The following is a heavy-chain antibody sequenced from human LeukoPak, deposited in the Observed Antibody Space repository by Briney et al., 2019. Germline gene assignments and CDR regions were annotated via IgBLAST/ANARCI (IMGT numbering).Heavy chain of an antibody. J-gene: IGHJ5*02. Sequence: GGSLRLSCAASGFTFSDYWMYWVRHGPGKRLLSVSRINPDGRTAHYADSVTGRFTISRDNARNTVYLQMNSLRAEDTGVYYCARATAFQFMGTYISWGLGVLVTVSS. CDR2: INPDGRTA. V-gene: IGHV3-74*01. CDR3: ARATAFQFMGTYIS. CDR1: GFTFSDYW. D-gene: IGHD3-10*01.